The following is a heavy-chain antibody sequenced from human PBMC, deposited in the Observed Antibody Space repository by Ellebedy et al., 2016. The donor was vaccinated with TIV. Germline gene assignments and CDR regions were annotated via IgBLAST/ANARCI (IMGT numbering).Heavy chain of an antibody. CDR3: ARAITITTVFDC. V-gene: IGHV3-66*01. Sequence: PGGSLRLSCAASGFIVSSNYMSWVRQAPGKGLEWVSIIYSDGTTFYADSVKGRFTISRDSFKNTVSLQMNSLRADDTAVYYCARAITITTVFDCWGQGTLVTVSS. CDR2: IYSDGTT. CDR1: GFIVSSNY. J-gene: IGHJ4*02. D-gene: IGHD3-9*01.